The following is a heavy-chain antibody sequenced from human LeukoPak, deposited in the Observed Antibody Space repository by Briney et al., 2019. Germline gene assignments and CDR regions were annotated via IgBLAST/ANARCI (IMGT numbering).Heavy chain of an antibody. V-gene: IGHV4-4*07. CDR1: GGSIGTYY. D-gene: IGHD3-10*01. CDR2: IYTSGNT. Sequence: PSETLSLTCTVSGGSIGTYYWSWIRQPAGKGLEWIGRIYTSGNTKYNPSLKSRVTISVDTSKNLFSLKLTSLTAADTAIYYCARDSGRRGYPEYSFDYCGQGTLVTVSS. CDR3: ARDSGRRGYPEYSFDY. J-gene: IGHJ4*02.